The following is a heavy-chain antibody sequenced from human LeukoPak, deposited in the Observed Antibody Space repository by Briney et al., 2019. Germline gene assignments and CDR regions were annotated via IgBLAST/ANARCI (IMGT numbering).Heavy chain of an antibody. V-gene: IGHV3-33*06. CDR1: GFTFGAYA. D-gene: IGHD6-13*01. Sequence: GGSLRLSCAASGFTFGAYAMHWARRAPGKGLEWVAVIWSDGSAKYYADSVKGRFTISRDNSKNTLYLQMNSLRAEDTAIYYCAKPLSLTAGWHCDSWGQGTLVTVSS. CDR3: AKPLSLTAGWHCDS. J-gene: IGHJ4*02. CDR2: IWSDGSAK.